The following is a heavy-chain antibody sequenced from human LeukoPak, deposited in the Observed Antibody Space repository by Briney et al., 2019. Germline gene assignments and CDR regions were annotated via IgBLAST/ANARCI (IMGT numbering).Heavy chain of an antibody. CDR1: GFTFSSFA. D-gene: IGHD3-3*01. Sequence: GGSLRLSCAASGFTFSSFAMHWVRQAPGQRLEWMGWINAGNGNTKYSQKFQGRVTITRDTSASTAYMELSSLRSEDTAVYYCARGRILYDFWSGYWSNGDYWGQGTLVTVSS. CDR3: ARGRILYDFWSGYWSNGDY. V-gene: IGHV1-3*01. CDR2: INAGNGNT. J-gene: IGHJ4*02.